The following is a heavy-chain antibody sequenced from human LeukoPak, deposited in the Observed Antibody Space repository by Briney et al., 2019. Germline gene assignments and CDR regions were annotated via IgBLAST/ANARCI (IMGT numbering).Heavy chain of an antibody. Sequence: SETLSPTCTVSGGSISSSSYYWGWIRQPPGKGLEWIGSIYYSGSTYYNPSLKSRVTISVDTSKNQFSLKLSSVTAADTAVYYCARTIGLLWFGELSFDYWGQGTLVTVSS. CDR2: IYYSGST. D-gene: IGHD3-10*01. V-gene: IGHV4-39*07. CDR1: GGSISSSSYY. J-gene: IGHJ4*02. CDR3: ARTIGLLWFGELSFDY.